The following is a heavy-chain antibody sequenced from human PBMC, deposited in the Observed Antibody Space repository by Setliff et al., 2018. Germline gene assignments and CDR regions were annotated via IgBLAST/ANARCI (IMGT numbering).Heavy chain of an antibody. Sequence: PGGSLRLSCAGSGFTFSSYWMTWVRQVPGRGLEWVAMIWADPNSNTKYYADSVKGRFSVSRDNSRNTVFLQMSGLRAEDTAVYFCLTEMRWESWDYWGQGTLVTVSS. CDR2: IWADPNSNTK. J-gene: IGHJ4*02. D-gene: IGHD3-16*01. V-gene: IGHV3-33*08. CDR3: LTEMRWESWDY. CDR1: GFTFSSYW.